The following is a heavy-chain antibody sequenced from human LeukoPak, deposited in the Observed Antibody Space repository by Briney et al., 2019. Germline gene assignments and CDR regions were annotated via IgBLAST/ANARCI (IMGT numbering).Heavy chain of an antibody. V-gene: IGHV4-34*01. CDR3: ARGVSGTREVNRHRYYYYMDV. D-gene: IGHD1-1*01. J-gene: IGHJ6*03. CDR2: INHSGST. CDR1: GGSFSGYY. Sequence: PSETLSLTCAVYGGSFSGYYWSWIRQPPGKGLEWIGEINHSGSTNYNPSLKSRVTISVDTSKNQFSLKLSSVTAADTAVYYCARGVSGTREVNRHRYYYYMDVWGKGTTVTVSS.